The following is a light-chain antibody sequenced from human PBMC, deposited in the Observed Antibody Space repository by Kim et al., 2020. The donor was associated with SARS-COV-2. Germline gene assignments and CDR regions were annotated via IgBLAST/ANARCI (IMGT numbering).Light chain of an antibody. CDR1: QGISSW. J-gene: IGKJ3*01. V-gene: IGKV1-12*01. CDR3: QEADRFPFT. CDR2: AAS. Sequence: DIQMTQSPSYVSASVGDRVTITCRASQGISSWLAWYQQKPGKAPKLLIYAASSLHSGVPSRFSGSGSGSDFTLTISDLQHEDFATYYCQEADRFPFTFGPGTKVDIK.